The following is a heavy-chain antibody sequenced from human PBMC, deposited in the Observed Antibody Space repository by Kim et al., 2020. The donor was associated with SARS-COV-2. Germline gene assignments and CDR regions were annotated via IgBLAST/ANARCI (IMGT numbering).Heavy chain of an antibody. CDR2: IFSGCST. V-gene: IGHV3-53*01. CDR1: GFTVSSNY. D-gene: IGHD1-26*01. J-gene: IGHJ2*01. Sequence: GGSLRLSCAASGFTVSSNYMSWVRQAPGKGLEWVSVIFSGCSTYYADSVKGRFTISRDNSKNTLYLQMNSLSAEDTAVYYCARDRAASGSYYVNGWYFDLWGRGTLVTVSS. CDR3: ARDRAASGSYYVNGWYFDL.